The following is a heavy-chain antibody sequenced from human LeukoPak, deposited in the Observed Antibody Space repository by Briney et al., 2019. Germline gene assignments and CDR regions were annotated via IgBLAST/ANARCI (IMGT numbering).Heavy chain of an antibody. Sequence: SETLSLTCTVSGGSISSYYSSWIRQPAGKGLEWIGRIYTSGSTNYNPSLQSRVTMSVDTSKNQFSLKLSSVTAADTAVYYCARDHGGNSVWYFDLWGRGTLVTVSS. J-gene: IGHJ2*01. V-gene: IGHV4-4*07. CDR2: IYTSGST. CDR3: ARDHGGNSVWYFDL. D-gene: IGHD2-21*02. CDR1: GGSISSYY.